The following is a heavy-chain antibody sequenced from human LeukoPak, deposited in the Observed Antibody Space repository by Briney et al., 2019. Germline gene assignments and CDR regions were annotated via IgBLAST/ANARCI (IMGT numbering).Heavy chain of an antibody. CDR3: TSYDFWSGYSFDY. CDR2: IRSKAYGGTT. Sequence: SLRLSCTASGFTFGDYAMSWFRQAPGKGLEWVGFIRSKAYGGTTEYAASVKGRFTISRDDSKSIAYLQVNSLKTEDTAVYYCTSYDFWSGYSFDYWGQGTLVTVSS. V-gene: IGHV3-49*03. J-gene: IGHJ4*02. CDR1: GFTFGDYA. D-gene: IGHD3-3*01.